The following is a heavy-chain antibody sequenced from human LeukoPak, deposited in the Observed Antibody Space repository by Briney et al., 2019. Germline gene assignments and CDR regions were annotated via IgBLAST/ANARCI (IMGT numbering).Heavy chain of an antibody. CDR2: INPNSGGT. D-gene: IGHD4-11*01. CDR1: GYTFTGYY. Sequence: ASVKVSCKASGYTFTGYYMHWVRQAPGQGLEWMGWINPNSGGTNYAQKFQGRVTMTRDTSISTAYMELSRLRSDDTAVYYCARAVSDYYYYYYMDVWGKGTTVTVSS. CDR3: ARAVSDYYYYYYMDV. V-gene: IGHV1-2*02. J-gene: IGHJ6*03.